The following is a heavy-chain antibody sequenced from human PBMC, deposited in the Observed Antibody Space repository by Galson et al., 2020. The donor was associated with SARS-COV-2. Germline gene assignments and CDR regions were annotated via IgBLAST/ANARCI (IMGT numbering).Heavy chain of an antibody. D-gene: IGHD6-13*01. V-gene: IGHV4-30-4*01. CDR3: ARAQRQQLALGR. J-gene: IGHJ4*02. CDR2: IYNSGIT. Sequence: ASETLSLTCTVSGDSISSDDNFWNWIRQTTGKGLEYIGYIYNSGITYYNPSLKSRLAMSIDTSRNQFSLTLSSVTAADTAVYYCARAQRQQLALGRWGQGTMVTVSS. CDR1: GDSISSDDNF.